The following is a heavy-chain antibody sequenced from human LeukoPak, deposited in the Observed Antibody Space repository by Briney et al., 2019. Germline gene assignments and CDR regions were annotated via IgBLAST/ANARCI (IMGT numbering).Heavy chain of an antibody. D-gene: IGHD3-22*01. J-gene: IGHJ4*02. CDR1: GYTFTSYG. Sequence: ASVKVSCKASGYTFTSYGISWVRQAPGQGLEWMGWISAYNGNTNYAQKLQGRVTMTTDTSTSTAYMELSSLRSEDTAVYYCARGSRRYYDSPDFDYWGQGTLVTVSS. CDR3: ARGSRRYYDSPDFDY. V-gene: IGHV1-18*01. CDR2: ISAYNGNT.